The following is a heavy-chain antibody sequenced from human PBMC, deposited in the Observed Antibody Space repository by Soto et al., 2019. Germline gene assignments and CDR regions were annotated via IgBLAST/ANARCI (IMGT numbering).Heavy chain of an antibody. CDR2: ISAYSGDT. Sequence: QVQLVQSGAEVKKPGASVKVSCKASGYRFETYGMTWVRQAPGQRLEWMGWISAYSGDTYNAQKFQDRVTMTTDTATGTAYMEMRGLSSDDTAVYYCARGHEVIRGALDVWGQGTTVTVSS. J-gene: IGHJ6*02. D-gene: IGHD2-21*01. CDR3: ARGHEVIRGALDV. CDR1: GYRFETYG. V-gene: IGHV1-18*01.